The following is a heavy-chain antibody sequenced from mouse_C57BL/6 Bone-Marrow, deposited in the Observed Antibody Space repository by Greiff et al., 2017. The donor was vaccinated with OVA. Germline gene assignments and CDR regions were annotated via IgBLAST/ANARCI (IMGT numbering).Heavy chain of an antibody. Sequence: EVQLQESGPGLVKPSQSLSLTCSVTGYSITSGYYWNWIRQFPGNKLEWMGYISYDGSNNYNPSLKNRISITRDTSKNQFFLKLNSVTTEDTATYYCASTVPFAYWGQGTLVTVSA. J-gene: IGHJ3*01. CDR3: ASTVPFAY. CDR1: GYSITSGYY. CDR2: ISYDGSN. V-gene: IGHV3-6*01. D-gene: IGHD1-1*01.